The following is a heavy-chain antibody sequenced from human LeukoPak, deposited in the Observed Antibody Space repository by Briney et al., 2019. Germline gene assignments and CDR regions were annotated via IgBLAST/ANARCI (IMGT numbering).Heavy chain of an antibody. CDR1: GVSFSGYY. CDR3: ARTRWLQSLFDY. Sequence: SETLSLTCVVSGVSFSGYYWSWIRQPPGKGLEWIGEINHSGSTNYNPSLKSRVTISVDTSKNQFSLKLRSVTAADTAVYYCARTRWLQSLFDYWGQGTLVTVSS. D-gene: IGHD5-24*01. J-gene: IGHJ4*02. CDR2: INHSGST. V-gene: IGHV4-34*01.